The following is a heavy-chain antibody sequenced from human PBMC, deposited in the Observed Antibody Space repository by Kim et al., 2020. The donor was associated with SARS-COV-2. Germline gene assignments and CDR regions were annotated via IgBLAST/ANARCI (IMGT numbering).Heavy chain of an antibody. CDR2: INSDGSSA. J-gene: IGHJ4*02. CDR3: VRELLRNSDF. D-gene: IGHD3-10*01. V-gene: IGHV3-74*01. CDR1: GFTFSSYW. Sequence: GGSLRLSCVGSGFTFSSYWIHWVRQVPGKGLVWVSNINSDGSSAGYAASVRGRFTISRDNAKKTVHLEMISLRAEDTGVYYCVRELLRNSDFWGQGTLVT.